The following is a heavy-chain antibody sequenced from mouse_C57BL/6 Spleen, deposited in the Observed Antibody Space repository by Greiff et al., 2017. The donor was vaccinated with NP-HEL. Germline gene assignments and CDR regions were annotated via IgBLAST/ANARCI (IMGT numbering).Heavy chain of an antibody. V-gene: IGHV5-6*02. CDR3: ASQGDYGVYAMDY. CDR2: ISSGGSYT. D-gene: IGHD2-4*01. Sequence: EVKLVESGGDLVKPGGSLKLSCAASGFTFSSYGMSWVRQTPDKRLEWVATISSGGSYTYYPDSVKGRFTISRDNAKNTLYLQMSSLKSEDTAMYYCASQGDYGVYAMDYWGQGTSVTVSS. CDR1: GFTFSSYG. J-gene: IGHJ4*01.